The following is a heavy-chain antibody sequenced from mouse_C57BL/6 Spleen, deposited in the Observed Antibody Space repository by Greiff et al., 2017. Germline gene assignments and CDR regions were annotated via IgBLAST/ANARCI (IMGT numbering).Heavy chain of an antibody. CDR2: INPNNGGT. Sequence: EVKVVESGPELVKPGASVKMSCKASGYTFTDYNMHWVKQSHGKSLEWIGYINPNNGGTSYNQKFKGKATLTVNKSCSTAYMELRSLTSEDSAVYYCARRGIYGNPFDYWGQGTTLTVSS. CDR3: ARRGIYGNPFDY. V-gene: IGHV1-22*01. CDR1: GYTFTDYN. D-gene: IGHD2-1*01. J-gene: IGHJ2*01.